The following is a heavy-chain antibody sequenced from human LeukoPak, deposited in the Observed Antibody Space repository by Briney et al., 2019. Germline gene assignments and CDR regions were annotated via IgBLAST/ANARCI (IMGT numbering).Heavy chain of an antibody. J-gene: IGHJ4*02. V-gene: IGHV3-30*18. CDR3: AKDRSKGSYGDDFDF. D-gene: IGHD3-16*01. Sequence: GGSLRLSCAASGFTFSSHDMHWVRQAPDKGLEWVAIISYDGGKKDYADSVKGRFTISRDNSRNTLYLQMNSLRAEDTAVYYCAKDRSKGSYGDDFDFWGQGTLVTVSS. CDR2: ISYDGGKK. CDR1: GFTFSSHD.